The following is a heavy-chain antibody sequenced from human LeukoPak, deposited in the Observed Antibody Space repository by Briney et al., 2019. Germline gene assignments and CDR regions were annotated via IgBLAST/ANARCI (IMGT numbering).Heavy chain of an antibody. D-gene: IGHD5-24*01. CDR3: ARISPYNYFDY. CDR2: IDTGSSNM. J-gene: IGHJ4*02. Sequence: GGSLRLSCAVPGLTFSDNYMNWIRQAPGKGLEWISYIDTGSSNMYYADSVKGRFAISRDNAKNSLYLQMTGLRAEDTAVHYCARISPYNYFDYWGQGTLVTVSS. CDR1: GLTFSDNY. V-gene: IGHV3-11*01.